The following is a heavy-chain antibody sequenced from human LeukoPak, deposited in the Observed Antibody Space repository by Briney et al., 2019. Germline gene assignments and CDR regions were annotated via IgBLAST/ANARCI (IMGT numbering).Heavy chain of an antibody. CDR2: IKQDGSEK. V-gene: IGHV3-7*01. CDR3: ARLRIQLSLGRYMHL. CDR1: GFTFSSYW. D-gene: IGHD5-18*01. Sequence: GGSLRLSCAASGFTFSSYWMSWVRQAPGKGLEWVAYIKQDGSEKYYVDSVKGRFTISRDNAKKSLYLQMNSLRAEDTAVYYFARLRIQLSLGRYMHLWRKSPALPIS. J-gene: IGHJ6*03.